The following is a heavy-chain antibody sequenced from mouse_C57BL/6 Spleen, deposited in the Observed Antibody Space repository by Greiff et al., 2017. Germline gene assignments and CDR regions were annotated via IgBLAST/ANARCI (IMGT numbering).Heavy chain of an antibody. J-gene: IGHJ4*01. CDR2: ISGGGGNT. CDR3: ARQGEVFYAMDY. D-gene: IGHD2-14*01. V-gene: IGHV5-9*01. Sequence: EVKVEESGGGLVKPGGSLKLSCAASGFTFSSYTMSWVRQTPEKRLEWVATISGGGGNTYYPDSVKGRFTISRDNAKNTLYLQMSSLRSEDTALYYCARQGEVFYAMDYWGQGTSVTVSS. CDR1: GFTFSSYT.